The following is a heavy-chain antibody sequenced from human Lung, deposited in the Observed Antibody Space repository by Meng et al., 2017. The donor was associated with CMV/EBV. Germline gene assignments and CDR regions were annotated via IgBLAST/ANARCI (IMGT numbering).Heavy chain of an antibody. CDR1: GFTFSTNW. V-gene: IGHV3-7*01. CDR3: SRTLDH. CDR2: INPDGSEK. Sequence: GGSLRLSCAASGFTFSTNWMDWVRQTPRKGLGWVANINPDGSEKYYVGSVEGRFTISRDNGKNLLSLEMISLRAEDTGVYYCSRTLDHWGQGNLV. J-gene: IGHJ5*02.